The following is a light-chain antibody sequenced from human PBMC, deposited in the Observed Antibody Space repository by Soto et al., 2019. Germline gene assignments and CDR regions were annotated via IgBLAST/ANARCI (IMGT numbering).Light chain of an antibody. V-gene: IGKV1-5*01. J-gene: IGKJ1*01. CDR1: QSISSW. CDR2: DAS. CDR3: QQYNSYGT. Sequence: DIQMTQSPSTLSASVGDRLTITCRASQSISSWLAWYQQKPGKAPXXLIYDASSLESGVPSRFSGSGSGTEFTLTISSLQPDDFATYYCQQYNSYGTFGQGTKVDIK.